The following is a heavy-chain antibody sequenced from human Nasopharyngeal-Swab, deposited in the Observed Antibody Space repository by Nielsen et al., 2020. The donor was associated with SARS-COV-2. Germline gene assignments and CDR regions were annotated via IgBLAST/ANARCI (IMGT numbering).Heavy chain of an antibody. Sequence: SLKISCAASGFPFDEYAMHWVRQAPGKGLEWVSGISWNSGSIGYADSVKGRFTISRDKAKNNLYLQMNSLGAEDTALYYCVKDIVAVVAAALAFEFWGQGTMVTVSS. CDR2: ISWNSGSI. CDR1: GFPFDEYA. V-gene: IGHV3-9*01. CDR3: VKDIVAVVAAALAFEF. J-gene: IGHJ3*01. D-gene: IGHD6-13*01.